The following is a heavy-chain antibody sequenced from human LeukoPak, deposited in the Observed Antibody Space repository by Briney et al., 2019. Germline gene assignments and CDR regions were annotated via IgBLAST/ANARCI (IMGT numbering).Heavy chain of an antibody. CDR3: ARGCRVDTESPPWLNH. D-gene: IGHD5-18*01. V-gene: IGHV3-53*01. Sequence: PGGSLRPSCVGSGFTFSSYGMNWVRQAPGKGLEWVSVIYSGGSTYYADSVKGRFTISRDNSKNTLYLQMNSLRAEDTAVYYCARGCRVDTESPPWLNHWGQGTLVTVSS. CDR1: GFTFSSYG. CDR2: IYSGGST. J-gene: IGHJ5*02.